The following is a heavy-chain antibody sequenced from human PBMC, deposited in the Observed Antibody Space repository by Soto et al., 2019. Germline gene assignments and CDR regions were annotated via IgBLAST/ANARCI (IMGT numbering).Heavy chain of an antibody. CDR2: IYYSGST. CDR1: XGSISGIIYY. J-gene: IGHJ4*02. D-gene: IGHD4-17*01. Sequence: SETLSLTCTVSXGSISGIIYYWGWIRQPPGKGLEWIGNIYYSGSTYYNPSLKSRVTISVDTSKNQFSLKLNSMTAADTAVYYCASFYGDYVSYWGQGTLVTVSS. V-gene: IGHV4-39*01. CDR3: ASFYGDYVSY.